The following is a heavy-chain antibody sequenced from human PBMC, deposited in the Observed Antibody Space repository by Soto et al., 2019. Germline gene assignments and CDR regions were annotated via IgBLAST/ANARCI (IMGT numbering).Heavy chain of an antibody. CDR3: ARGIRHDYGDYEAYYYYYYYYMDV. Sequence: SETLSLTCAVYGGSFSGYYWSWIRQPPGKGLEWIGEINRSGSTNYNPSLKSRVTKSVDTSKNEFFLMLSSVTAADTAVYYCARGIRHDYGDYEAYYYYYYYYMDVWGKGTTVTVSS. CDR1: GGSFSGYY. J-gene: IGHJ6*03. V-gene: IGHV4-34*01. D-gene: IGHD4-17*01. CDR2: INRSGST.